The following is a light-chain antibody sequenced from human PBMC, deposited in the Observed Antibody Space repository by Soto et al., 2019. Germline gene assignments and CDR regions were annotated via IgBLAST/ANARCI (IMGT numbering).Light chain of an antibody. CDR3: QQYNYWSTWT. V-gene: IGKV3-15*01. Sequence: EIVMQQSPATLSVSQGERATLSCRASQSVSSNLAWYQQKPGQAPMLLSYGASTRATGIPARFSGSGTGTEFTLTISSLHSEDFALYYWQQYNYWSTWTFGQGTKV. CDR1: QSVSSN. J-gene: IGKJ1*01. CDR2: GAS.